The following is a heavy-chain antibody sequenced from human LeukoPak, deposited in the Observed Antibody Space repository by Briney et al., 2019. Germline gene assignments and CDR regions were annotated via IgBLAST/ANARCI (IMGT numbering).Heavy chain of an antibody. CDR3: ARAPRDYGDYEFDY. CDR2: ISAYNGNT. D-gene: IGHD4-17*01. CDR1: GYTFTSYG. Sequence: GASVKVSCKASGYTFTSYGISWVRQAPGQGLEWMGWISAYNGNTNYAQKLQGRATMTTDTSTSTAYMELRILRSDDTAVYYCARAPRDYGDYEFDYWGQGTLVTVSS. V-gene: IGHV1-18*01. J-gene: IGHJ4*02.